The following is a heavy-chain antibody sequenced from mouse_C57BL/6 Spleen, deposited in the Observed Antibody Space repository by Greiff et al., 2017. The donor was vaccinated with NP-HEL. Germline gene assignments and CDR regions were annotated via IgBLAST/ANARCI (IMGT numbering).Heavy chain of an antibody. V-gene: IGHV1-15*01. J-gene: IGHJ3*01. Sequence: QVQLQQSGAELVRPGASVTLSCKASGYTFTDYEMHWVKQTPVHGLEWIGAIDPETGGTAYNQKFKGKAILTADKSSSTAYMELRSLTSEDSAVYYCRGGGIYYSNPWFAYWGQGTLVTVSA. D-gene: IGHD2-5*01. CDR3: RGGGIYYSNPWFAY. CDR2: IDPETGGT. CDR1: GYTFTDYE.